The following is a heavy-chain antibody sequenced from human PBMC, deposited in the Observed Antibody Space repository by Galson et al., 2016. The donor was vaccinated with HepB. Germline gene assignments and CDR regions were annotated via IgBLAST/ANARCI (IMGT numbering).Heavy chain of an antibody. CDR1: GFTFSNYG. J-gene: IGHJ6*02. Sequence: SLRLSCAASGFTFSNYGMYWVRQAPGKGLEWVAVISYDGSDKYHADSVKGRFTISRDNSKNTFYVQMDSLRTEDTAVYYCARDRNTVAHIPNYYYYGMDVWGQGTTVTVSS. CDR3: ARDRNTVAHIPNYYYYGMDV. CDR2: ISYDGSDK. D-gene: IGHD4-11*01. V-gene: IGHV3-30*03.